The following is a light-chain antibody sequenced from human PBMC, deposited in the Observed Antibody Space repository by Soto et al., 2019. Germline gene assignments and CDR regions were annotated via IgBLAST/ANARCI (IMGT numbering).Light chain of an antibody. CDR1: QSISGW. CDR2: DAS. CDR3: QQYNSYSVNA. J-gene: IGKJ2*01. V-gene: IGKV1-5*01. Sequence: DIQMTQSPYTLSPSVVDRVSITCRASQSISGWLAWYQQKPGKAPKLLVYDASSLESGVPSRFSGSGSGTEFSLTISRLQPDDFATYYCQQYNSYSVNAFGQGTKLEIK.